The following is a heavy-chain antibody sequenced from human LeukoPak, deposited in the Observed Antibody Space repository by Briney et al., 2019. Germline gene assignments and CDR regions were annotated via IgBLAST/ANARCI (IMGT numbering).Heavy chain of an antibody. J-gene: IGHJ3*02. CDR3: ARRSKSDAFDI. Sequence: SETLSLTCAVYGGSFSGYYWSWIRQPPGKGLEWIGSIYYSGSTYYNPSLKSRVTISVDTSKNQFSLKLSSVTAADTAVYYCARRSKSDAFDIWGQGTMVTVSS. CDR2: IYYSGST. V-gene: IGHV4-34*01. CDR1: GGSFSGYY.